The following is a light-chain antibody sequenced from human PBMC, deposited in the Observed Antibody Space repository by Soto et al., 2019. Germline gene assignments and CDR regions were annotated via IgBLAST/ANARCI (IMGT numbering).Light chain of an antibody. J-gene: IGLJ3*02. Sequence: QSVLTQPASVSGSPGQSITISCTGTSSDVGSYDLVSWYQQHPGKAPKLMIYEGNKRPSGVSNRFSGSKSGNTASLTISGLPDEDEADYYCCSYGTSRTGVFGGGTKVTVL. V-gene: IGLV2-23*01. CDR1: SSDVGSYDL. CDR3: CSYGTSRTGV. CDR2: EGN.